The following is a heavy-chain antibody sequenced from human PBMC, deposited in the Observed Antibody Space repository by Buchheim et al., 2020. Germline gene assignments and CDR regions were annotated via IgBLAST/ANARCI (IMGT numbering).Heavy chain of an antibody. J-gene: IGHJ4*02. CDR2: IKQGGSEK. Sequence: EVQLVESGGGLVQPGGSLRLSCAASGFTFSPYWMSWVRQAPGKGLEWVANIKQGGSEKYYVGSVKGRFTIYRDNAKKSLYLQMNSLRAEDTAVYYCARERYYGSGSPFDYWGQGTL. CDR3: ARERYYGSGSPFDY. V-gene: IGHV3-7*03. CDR1: GFTFSPYW. D-gene: IGHD3-10*01.